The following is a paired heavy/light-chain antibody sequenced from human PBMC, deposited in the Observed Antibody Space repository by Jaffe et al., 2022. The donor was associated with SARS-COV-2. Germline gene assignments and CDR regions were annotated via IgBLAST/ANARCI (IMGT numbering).Light chain of an antibody. Sequence: EIVLTQSPGTLSLSPGERATLSCRASQSVSSSYLAWYQQKPGQAPRLLIYGASSRPTGIPDRFSGSGSGTDFTLTISRLEPEDFAVYYCQQYDTSPWTFGQGTEVEIK. CDR1: QSVSSSY. V-gene: IGKV3-20*01. CDR2: GAS. J-gene: IGKJ1*01. CDR3: QQYDTSPWT.
Heavy chain of an antibody. CDR1: GFTFDDYA. CDR3: AKDVTFGSGTYGALHY. D-gene: IGHD3-10*01. CDR2: ISWDGGTT. Sequence: EVQLVESGGVVVQPGGSLRLSCAASGFTFDDYAMHWVRQAPGKGLEWVSLISWDGGTTYHADSVKGRFTISRDNSKNSLYLQMNSLRTEDTALYYCAKDVTFGSGTYGALHYWGQGTLVTVSS. J-gene: IGHJ4*02. V-gene: IGHV3-43D*03.